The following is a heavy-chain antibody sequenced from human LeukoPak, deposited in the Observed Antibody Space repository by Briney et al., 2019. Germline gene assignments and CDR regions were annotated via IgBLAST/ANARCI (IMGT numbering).Heavy chain of an antibody. CDR2: ISSSGSTI. D-gene: IGHD6-13*01. V-gene: IGHV3-48*03. CDR1: GFTFSSYE. CDR3: ARVSTAASLAIDS. J-gene: IGHJ4*02. Sequence: GGSLRLSCAASGFTFSSYEMNWVRQAPGKGLEWISYISSSGSTIYYADSVKGRFTISRDNAKNSLYLQMNSLRAEDTAVYYCARVSTAASLAIDSWGQGTLVTVSS.